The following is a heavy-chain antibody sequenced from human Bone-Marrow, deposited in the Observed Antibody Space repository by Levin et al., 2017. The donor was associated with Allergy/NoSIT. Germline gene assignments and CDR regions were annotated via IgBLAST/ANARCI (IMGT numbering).Heavy chain of an antibody. V-gene: IGHV3-49*04. Sequence: GGSLRLSCTASGFTFGDYAMSWVRQAPGKGLEWVGFIRSKAYGGTTEYAASVKGRFTISRDDSKSIAYLQMNSLKTEDTAVYYCTRGLETVGAAAGFGWFDPWGQGTLVTVSS. CDR3: TRGLETVGAAAGFGWFDP. J-gene: IGHJ5*02. CDR1: GFTFGDYA. D-gene: IGHD6-13*01. CDR2: IRSKAYGGTT.